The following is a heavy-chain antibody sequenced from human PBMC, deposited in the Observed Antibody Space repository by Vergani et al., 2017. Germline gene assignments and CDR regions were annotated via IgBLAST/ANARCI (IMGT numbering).Heavy chain of an antibody. J-gene: IGHJ6*02. CDR3: ARGRRRWFGELLPVYYYYGMDV. Sequence: QVQLVQSGAEVKKPGASVKVSCKASGYTFTGYYMHWVRQAPGQGLEWMGWINPNSGGTNYAQKFQGRVTMTRDTSISTAYMELSRLRSDDTAVYNCARGRRRWFGELLPVYYYYGMDVWGQGTTVTVSS. CDR2: INPNSGGT. V-gene: IGHV1-2*02. CDR1: GYTFTGYY. D-gene: IGHD3-10*01.